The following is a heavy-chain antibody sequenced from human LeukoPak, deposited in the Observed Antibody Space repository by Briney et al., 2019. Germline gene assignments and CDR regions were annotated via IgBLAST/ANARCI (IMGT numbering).Heavy chain of an antibody. Sequence: PSETLSLTCAVYGGSFSGYYWNWIRQPPGKGLEWIGEINHRGSTNYNPSLKGRVTISVDTSKNQFSLKLTSVTVADTAMYYCAKSPLYYDVLAGYYPAGYFDSWGQGALLTVSS. CDR2: INHRGST. D-gene: IGHD3-9*01. V-gene: IGHV4-34*01. CDR1: GGSFSGYY. J-gene: IGHJ4*02. CDR3: AKSPLYYDVLAGYYPAGYFDS.